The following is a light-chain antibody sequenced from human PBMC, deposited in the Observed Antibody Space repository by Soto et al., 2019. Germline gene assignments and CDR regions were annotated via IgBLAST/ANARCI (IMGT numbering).Light chain of an antibody. CDR1: KNDIGVYDF. CDR3: KSYAGSNTYV. CDR2: EVV. Sequence: QSALTQPHSASGSPGQSVTICCTGTKNDIGVYDFVSWYQHHPGKAPRLIIYEVVQRPSGVPDRFSGSKSGNTASLTVSGLQAADEGDYFCKSYAGSNTYVFGSGTKLTVL. V-gene: IGLV2-8*01. J-gene: IGLJ1*01.